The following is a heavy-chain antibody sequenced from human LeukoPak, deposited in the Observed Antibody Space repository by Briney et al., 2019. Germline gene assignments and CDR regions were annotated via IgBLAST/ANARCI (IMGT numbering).Heavy chain of an antibody. CDR2: ISYDGSNK. CDR1: GFTFSSYG. D-gene: IGHD2/OR15-2a*01. CDR3: ARKNDFEI. J-gene: IGHJ3*02. Sequence: QPGRSLRLSCAASGFTFSSYGMHWVRQAPGKGLEWVAVISYDGSNKYYADSVKGRFTISRDNSKNTLYLQMNSLRAEDTAVYYCARKNDFEIWGQGTLVTVSS. V-gene: IGHV3-30*03.